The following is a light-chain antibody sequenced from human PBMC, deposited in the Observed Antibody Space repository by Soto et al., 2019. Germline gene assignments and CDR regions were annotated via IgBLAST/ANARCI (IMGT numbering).Light chain of an antibody. V-gene: IGKV1-9*01. CDR1: QDIAIY. CDR2: AAS. CDR3: RQLRMYWST. Sequence: IQLTQSPSSLSASVGDRVTITCRASQDIAIYLAWYQQKPGEAPKLLIYAASTLYGGVPSRFSGSGSGTDFALTITSLQALVFATYYCRQLRMYWSTVGGGTKVEIK. J-gene: IGKJ4*01.